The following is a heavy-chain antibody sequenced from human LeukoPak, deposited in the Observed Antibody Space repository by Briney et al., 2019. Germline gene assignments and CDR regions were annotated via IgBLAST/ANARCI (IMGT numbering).Heavy chain of an antibody. CDR2: ISGSGGST. CDR3: AKGWRDSSGYSYSPYYFDY. J-gene: IGHJ4*02. D-gene: IGHD3-22*01. Sequence: GGSLRLSCAASGFTFSSYAMSWVRQAPGKGLEWVSAISGSGGSTYYADSVKGRFTISRDNSKDTLYLQMNSLRAEDTAVYYCAKGWRDSSGYSYSPYYFDYWGQGTLVTVSS. CDR1: GFTFSSYA. V-gene: IGHV3-23*01.